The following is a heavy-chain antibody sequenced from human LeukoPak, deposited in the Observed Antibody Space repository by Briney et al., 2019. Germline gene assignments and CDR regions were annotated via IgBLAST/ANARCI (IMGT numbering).Heavy chain of an antibody. Sequence: GASVKVSCKASGYTFTDYYMHWVRQAPGQGLEWMGIINPSGGSTSYAQKFQGRVTMTRDTSTSTVYMELSSLRSEDTAVYYCAFGITGTRGAFDIWGQGTMVTVSS. CDR1: GYTFTDYY. V-gene: IGHV1-46*03. CDR2: INPSGGST. J-gene: IGHJ3*02. D-gene: IGHD1/OR15-1a*01. CDR3: AFGITGTRGAFDI.